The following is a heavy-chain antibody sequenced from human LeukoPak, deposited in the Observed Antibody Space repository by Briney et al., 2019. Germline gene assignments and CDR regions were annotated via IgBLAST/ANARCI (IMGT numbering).Heavy chain of an antibody. J-gene: IGHJ4*02. D-gene: IGHD2-2*01. CDR2: INPSGGST. CDR1: GYTFTSYY. Sequence: ASVKVSCKASGYTFTSYYVHWVRQAPGQGLEWMGIINPSGGSTSYAQKFQGRVTMTRDTSTSTVYMELSSLRSEDTAVYYCARDGPRYCSSTSCYSDWGQGTLVTVSS. CDR3: ARDGPRYCSSTSCYSD. V-gene: IGHV1-46*01.